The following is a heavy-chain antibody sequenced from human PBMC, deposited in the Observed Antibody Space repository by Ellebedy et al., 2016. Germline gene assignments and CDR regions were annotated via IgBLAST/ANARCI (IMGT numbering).Heavy chain of an antibody. D-gene: IGHD4-17*01. CDR1: GGSISSGDYY. CDR2: IYYSGST. CDR3: ARDAYGDYVGGFDY. J-gene: IGHJ4*02. V-gene: IGHV4-30-4*01. Sequence: SETLSLTXTVSGGSISSGDYYWRWIRQPPGKGLEWIGYIYYSGSTYYNPSLKSRVTISVDTSKNQFSLKLSSVTAADTAVYYCARDAYGDYVGGFDYWGQGTLVTVSS.